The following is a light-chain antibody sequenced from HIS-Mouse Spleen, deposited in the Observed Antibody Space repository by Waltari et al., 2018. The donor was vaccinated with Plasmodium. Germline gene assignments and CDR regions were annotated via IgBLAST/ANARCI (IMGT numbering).Light chain of an antibody. Sequence: SYELTQPSSVSVSQGQTARITCAGDVLAKNYARWFQQKPGQAPVLVIYKDSERPSGIPERFSGSSSGTTVTLTISGAQVEDEADYYCYSAADNNRVFGGGTKLTVL. CDR1: VLAKNY. CDR2: KDS. J-gene: IGLJ3*02. CDR3: YSAADNNRV. V-gene: IGLV3-27*01.